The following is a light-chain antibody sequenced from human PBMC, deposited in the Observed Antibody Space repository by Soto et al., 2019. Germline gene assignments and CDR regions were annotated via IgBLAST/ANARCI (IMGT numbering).Light chain of an antibody. CDR1: QSVSSSF. CDR3: QQYDNSPWT. Sequence: ELVLTQSPGTLSLSPGERATLSCRASQSVSSSFLAWYQQKPGQAPRLLIYGACSRATGIPDRFSGSGSGTDFTLTISRLEPEDCAVYYCQQYDNSPWTFGQGTKVEIK. CDR2: GAC. J-gene: IGKJ1*01. V-gene: IGKV3-20*01.